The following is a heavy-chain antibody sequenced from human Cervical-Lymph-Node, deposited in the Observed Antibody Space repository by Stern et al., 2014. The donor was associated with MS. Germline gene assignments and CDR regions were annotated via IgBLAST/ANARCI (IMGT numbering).Heavy chain of an antibody. Sequence: QVQLVQSGPGLVKPSETLSLTCTVSGGSISSSSYYWGWIRQPPGKGLEWIGSIYYSGSTYNTPPLKSRVTISGAPSKTHFPLRVGSVPAADTAVYYCARQERTAEDLFDPWGQGTLVTVSS. J-gene: IGHJ5*02. D-gene: IGHD1-1*01. CDR1: GGSISSSSYY. CDR3: ARQERTAEDLFDP. V-gene: IGHV4-39*01. CDR2: IYYSGST.